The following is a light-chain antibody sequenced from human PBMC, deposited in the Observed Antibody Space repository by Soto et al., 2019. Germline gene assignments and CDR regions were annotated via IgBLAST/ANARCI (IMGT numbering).Light chain of an antibody. J-gene: IGKJ1*01. CDR1: ESISRDY. Sequence: EIVFTQSPGTLSLSPGQIATRSGRASESISRDYLAWYQQRLGQAPRLLIYDASNRATGIPARFSGSGSGTDFTLTISRLEPEDFAVYYCQQYGSSPWTFGQGTKVDI. CDR3: QQYGSSPWT. CDR2: DAS. V-gene: IGKV3-20*01.